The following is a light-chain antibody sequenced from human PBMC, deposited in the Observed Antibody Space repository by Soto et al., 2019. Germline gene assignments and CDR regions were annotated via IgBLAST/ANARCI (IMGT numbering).Light chain of an antibody. V-gene: IGLV2-11*01. J-gene: IGLJ2*01. CDR1: SSDVGAYNY. Sequence: QSALTQPPSVSGSPGQSVTISCTGTSSDVGAYNYVSWYQQHPGKAPKLMIYDVTKRPSGVPDRFSGSKSGNTASLTISGLQAEDEADYYCCSYAGSYPVIFGGGTKLTVL. CDR3: CSYAGSYPVI. CDR2: DVT.